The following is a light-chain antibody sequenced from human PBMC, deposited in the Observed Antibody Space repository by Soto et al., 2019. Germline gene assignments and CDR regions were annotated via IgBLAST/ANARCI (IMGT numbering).Light chain of an antibody. Sequence: AIRMTQSPSSLSASTGDRVTITCRASQGISSYLAWYQQKPGKAPKLLIYAASTLLSGVPSRFSGSGSGTDFTLTICCLQSEDFATYYCQQYYSYPLTFGGGTKVEIK. J-gene: IGKJ4*01. V-gene: IGKV1-8*01. CDR1: QGISSY. CDR2: AAS. CDR3: QQYYSYPLT.